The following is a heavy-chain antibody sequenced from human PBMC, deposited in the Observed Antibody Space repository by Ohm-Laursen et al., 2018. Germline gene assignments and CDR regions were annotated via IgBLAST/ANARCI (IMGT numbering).Heavy chain of an antibody. J-gene: IGHJ4*02. D-gene: IGHD5-18*01. CDR2: ISWNSGSI. V-gene: IGHV3-9*01. CDR1: GFTFDDYA. Sequence: RSLRLSCAASGFTFDDYAMHWVRQAPGKGLEWVSGISWNSGSIGYADSVKGRFTISRDNAKNSLYLQMNSLRAEDTALYYCAKDSSGGGQLWFREIDYWGQGTLVTVSS. CDR3: AKDSSGGGQLWFREIDY.